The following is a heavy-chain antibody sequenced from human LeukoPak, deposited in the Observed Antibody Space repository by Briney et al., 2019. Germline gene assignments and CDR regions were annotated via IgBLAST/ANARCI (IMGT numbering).Heavy chain of an antibody. D-gene: IGHD1-26*01. V-gene: IGHV3-30*18. CDR2: ISYDGSNK. CDR3: AKEVWELRYFDY. J-gene: IGHJ4*03. Sequence: GGSLRLSCAASGFTFSSYGMHWVRQAPGKGLEWVAVISYDGSNKYYADSVKGRFTISRDNSKNTLYLQMNSLRAEDTAVYYCAKEVWELRYFDYWGQGTLVTVSS. CDR1: GFTFSSYG.